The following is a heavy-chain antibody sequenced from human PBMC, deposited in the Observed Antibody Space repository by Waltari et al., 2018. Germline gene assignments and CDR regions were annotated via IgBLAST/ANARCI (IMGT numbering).Heavy chain of an antibody. CDR3: AKDKDGYGSGSYLY. J-gene: IGHJ4*02. V-gene: IGHV3-43D*04. CDR2: INWDGGST. CDR1: GFTFDAYP. Sequence: EVQLVESGGVVVQTGGSLRLSCAASGFTFDAYPMHWVRQVPGKGLEWVSLINWDGGSTYYADSVKGRFTISRDNSKNSLYLQMDSLRAEDTALYFCAKDKDGYGSGSYLYWGQGTLVTVSS. D-gene: IGHD3-10*01.